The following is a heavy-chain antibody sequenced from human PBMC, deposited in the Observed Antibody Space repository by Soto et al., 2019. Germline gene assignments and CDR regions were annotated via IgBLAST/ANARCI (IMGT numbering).Heavy chain of an antibody. CDR1: GGSISGSSYY. V-gene: IGHV4-39*01. D-gene: IGHD1-26*01. CDR3: ARLWVGATTEGWFDP. Sequence: SETLSLTCTVSGGSISGSSYYWGWIRQPPGKGLEWIGSIYYSGSTYYNPSLKSRVTISVDTSKNQFSLKLSSVTAADTAVYYCARLWVGATTEGWFDPWGQGTLVTVSS. CDR2: IYYSGST. J-gene: IGHJ5*02.